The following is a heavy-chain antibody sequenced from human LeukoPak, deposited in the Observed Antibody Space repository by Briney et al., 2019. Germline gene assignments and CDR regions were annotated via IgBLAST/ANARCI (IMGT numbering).Heavy chain of an antibody. V-gene: IGHV3-23*01. CDR3: AKDARRTNGWYFFDY. CDR1: GFAFSSLA. J-gene: IGHJ4*02. Sequence: PGGSLRLSCAASGFAFSSLARVWVRQAPGKGLEWVSVISDSGSITYYADSVKGRFTISRDNSKNTLFLQMNSLGAEDTAVYYCAKDARRTNGWYFFDYWGQGTLVTVSS. CDR2: ISDSGSIT. D-gene: IGHD6-19*01.